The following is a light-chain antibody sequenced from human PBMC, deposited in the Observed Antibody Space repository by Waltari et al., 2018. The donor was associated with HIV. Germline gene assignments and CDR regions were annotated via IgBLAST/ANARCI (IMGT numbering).Light chain of an antibody. CDR3: TSYSYSHHFA. V-gene: IGLV2-14*01. J-gene: IGLJ2*01. Sequence: QSVLTQPASVSGSPGQSISTSCTGTDRELGFSNFVSWYQHLPGKAPRLIIYRGTARASGISSRFSSSKSGNTASLSISGLQLEDEGDYYCTSYSYSHHFAFGGGTTLTVL. CDR2: RGT. CDR1: DRELGFSNF.